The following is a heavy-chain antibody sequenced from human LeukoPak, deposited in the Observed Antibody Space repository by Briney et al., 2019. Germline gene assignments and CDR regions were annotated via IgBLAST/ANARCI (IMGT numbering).Heavy chain of an antibody. Sequence: ASVKVSRKTSGYTFTSYDINWVRQATGQGLEWMGWMNSNTGHTGYVQKFQGRVTMTRDTSTSTAYMELSSLTSEVTAVYYCARPGAGSYGPEYYFGLDAWGQGTTVIVSS. V-gene: IGHV1-8*01. CDR1: GYTFTSYD. CDR3: ARPGAGSYGPEYYFGLDA. D-gene: IGHD1-26*01. CDR2: MNSNTGHT. J-gene: IGHJ6*02.